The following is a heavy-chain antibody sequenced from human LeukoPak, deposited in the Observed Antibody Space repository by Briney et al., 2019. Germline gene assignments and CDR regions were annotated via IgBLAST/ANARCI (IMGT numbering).Heavy chain of an antibody. CDR3: ASVVITTTGFDY. CDR1: GYTFTGYY. V-gene: IGHV1-2*02. Sequence: GASVKVSCKASGYTFTGYYMHWVRQAPGQGLEWMGWINPGSGGTNYAQNFQGRVTMTRDTSISTAYMDLSRLRSDDTAVYYCASVVITTTGFDYWGQGTLVTVSS. D-gene: IGHD3-22*01. J-gene: IGHJ4*02. CDR2: INPGSGGT.